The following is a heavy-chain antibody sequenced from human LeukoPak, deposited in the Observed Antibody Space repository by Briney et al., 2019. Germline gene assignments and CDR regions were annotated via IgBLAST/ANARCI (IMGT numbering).Heavy chain of an antibody. CDR1: GYTFTSYG. D-gene: IGHD5-24*01. CDR2: IIPIVGIA. V-gene: IGHV1-69*04. J-gene: IGHJ4*02. Sequence: ASVKVSCKASGYTFTSYGINWVRQAPGQGLEWMGTIIPIVGIANYAQKFQGRVTITADKSTSTAYMELSSLRSEDTAVYYCARDGEMATIYFDYWGQGTLVTVSS. CDR3: ARDGEMATIYFDY.